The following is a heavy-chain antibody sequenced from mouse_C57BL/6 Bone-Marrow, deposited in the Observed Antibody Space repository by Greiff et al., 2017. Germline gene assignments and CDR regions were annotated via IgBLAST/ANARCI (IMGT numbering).Heavy chain of an antibody. CDR1: GYTFTDYY. CDR3: AHYGSSWGFAY. J-gene: IGHJ3*01. V-gene: IGHV1-19*01. D-gene: IGHD1-1*01. Sequence: VQLKESGPVLVKPGASVKMSCKASGYTFTDYYMNWVKQSHGKSLEWIGVINPYNGGTSYNQKFKGKATLTVDKSSSTAYMELNSLTSEDSAVYYCAHYGSSWGFAYWGQGTLVTVSA. CDR2: INPYNGGT.